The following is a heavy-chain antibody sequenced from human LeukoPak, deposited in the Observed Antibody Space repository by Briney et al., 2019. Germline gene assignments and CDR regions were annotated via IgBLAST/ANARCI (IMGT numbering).Heavy chain of an antibody. J-gene: IGHJ6*02. D-gene: IGHD2-2*01. CDR2: ISGSGGST. CDR3: AKAPGPAAFSYYGMDV. CDR1: GFTFSSYA. Sequence: GGSLRLSCAASGFTFSSYAMSWVRQAPGKGLEWVSAISGSGGSTYYADSVKGRFTISRDNSKNTLYLQMNSLRAEDTAVYYCAKAPGPAAFSYYGMDVWGRGTTVTVSS. V-gene: IGHV3-23*01.